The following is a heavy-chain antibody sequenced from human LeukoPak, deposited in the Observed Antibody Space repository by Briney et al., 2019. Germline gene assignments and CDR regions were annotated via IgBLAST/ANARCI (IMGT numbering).Heavy chain of an antibody. CDR1: GYTFTGYY. Sequence: GASVKVSCKASGYTFTGYYMHWVRQAPGQGLEWMGWINPNSGGTNYAQKFQGRVTMTRDTSISTAYMELSRLRSDDTAVYYCARDRPSVVPAAIPYYYYGMDVWGQGTTVTVSS. CDR3: ARDRPSVVPAAIPYYYYGMDV. J-gene: IGHJ6*02. CDR2: INPNSGGT. V-gene: IGHV1-2*02. D-gene: IGHD2-2*02.